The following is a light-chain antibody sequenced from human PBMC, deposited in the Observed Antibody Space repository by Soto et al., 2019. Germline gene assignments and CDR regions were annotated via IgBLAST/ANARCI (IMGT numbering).Light chain of an antibody. CDR2: GAS. J-gene: IGKJ1*01. Sequence: EIVMTQSPATLSVSPGERATLSCMASQSVRSNLAWYQQKPGQAPRLIIYGASTRATGIPARFSGSGSGTECTLTISSLQSEDAAMYYCQHYHYWLWTLGQGTKVDIK. V-gene: IGKV3-15*01. CDR1: QSVRSN. CDR3: QHYHYWLWT.